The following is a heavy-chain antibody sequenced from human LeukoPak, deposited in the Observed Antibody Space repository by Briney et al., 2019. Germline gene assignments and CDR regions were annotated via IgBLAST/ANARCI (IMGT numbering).Heavy chain of an antibody. V-gene: IGHV3-11*01. CDR3: ARASRDS. Sequence: PGGSLRLSCAASGFIFSDYYMSWFRQAPGKGLEWISFISSGANSIYYADSVKGRFTISRDNAKNSLYLQMNSLRVDDTAVYYCARASRDSWGQGTLVIVSS. CDR2: ISSGANSI. CDR1: GFIFSDYY. J-gene: IGHJ4*02.